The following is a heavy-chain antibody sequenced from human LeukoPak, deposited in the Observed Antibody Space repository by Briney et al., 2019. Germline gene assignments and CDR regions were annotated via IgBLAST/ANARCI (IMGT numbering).Heavy chain of an antibody. CDR2: INPSGGST. D-gene: IGHD6-13*01. V-gene: IGHV1-46*01. CDR3: ARDPILCYSSSCKNWSDP. J-gene: IGHJ5*02. Sequence: ASVKVSCKASGYTFTSYYMHWVRQAPGQGLEWMGIINPSGGSTSYAQKFQGRVTMTRDTSTSTVYMELSSLRSEDTAVYYCARDPILCYSSSCKNWSDPWAREPWSPSPQ. CDR1: GYTFTSYY.